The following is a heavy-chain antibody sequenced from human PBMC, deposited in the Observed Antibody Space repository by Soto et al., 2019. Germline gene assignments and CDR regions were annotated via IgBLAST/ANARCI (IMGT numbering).Heavy chain of an antibody. CDR1: GYTFTSYG. Sequence: ASVKVSCKASGYTFTSYGISWVRQAPGQGLEWMGWISAYNGNTNYAQKLQGRVTMTTDTSTSTAYMELRSLRSDDTAVYYCAIDSAAYCSSTSCYDPLFDYWGQGTLVTVSS. CDR2: ISAYNGNT. D-gene: IGHD2-2*01. CDR3: AIDSAAYCSSTSCYDPLFDY. J-gene: IGHJ4*02. V-gene: IGHV1-18*01.